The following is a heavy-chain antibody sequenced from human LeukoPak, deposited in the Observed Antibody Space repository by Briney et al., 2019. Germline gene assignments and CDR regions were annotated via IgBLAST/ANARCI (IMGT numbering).Heavy chain of an antibody. V-gene: IGHV3-7*01. CDR1: GFIICSFW. CDR2: IKQDGSEK. J-gene: IGHJ6*03. Sequence: TGGSQRLSCAVSGFIICSFWKIWVRQAPGKGLEWVANIKQDGSEKYYVDSVKGRFTISRDNAKNTLYLKMNSLRAEDTAVYYCARDRQSSYYSDVWGKGTTVTVSS. D-gene: IGHD2-2*01. CDR3: ARDRQSSYYSDV.